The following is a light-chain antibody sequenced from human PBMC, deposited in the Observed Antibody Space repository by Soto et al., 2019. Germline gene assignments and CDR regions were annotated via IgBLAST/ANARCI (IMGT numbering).Light chain of an antibody. CDR1: QSISSW. Sequence: DIQMTQSPSTLSASVGDRVTITCRASQSISSWLAWYQQKPGKAPKLLIYDASSLESGVPSRFSGSGSGTQFTLTISSLQPDDFATYYCQPYNSYPSTFGQGTKVDIK. CDR2: DAS. CDR3: QPYNSYPST. V-gene: IGKV1-5*01. J-gene: IGKJ1*01.